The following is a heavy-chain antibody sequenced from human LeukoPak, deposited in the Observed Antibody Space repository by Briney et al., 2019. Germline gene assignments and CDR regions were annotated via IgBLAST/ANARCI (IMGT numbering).Heavy chain of an antibody. Sequence: ASVNVSCKASGYTFTSYYMHWVGQAPAQGLEWMGIINHSGGSTSYAQKFQGRVTMTRDASTSTVYMELSSLRSEDTAVYYCARDRDIVGATGDYWGQGTLVTVSS. V-gene: IGHV1-46*01. CDR2: INHSGGST. D-gene: IGHD1-26*01. CDR3: ARDRDIVGATGDY. CDR1: GYTFTSYY. J-gene: IGHJ4*02.